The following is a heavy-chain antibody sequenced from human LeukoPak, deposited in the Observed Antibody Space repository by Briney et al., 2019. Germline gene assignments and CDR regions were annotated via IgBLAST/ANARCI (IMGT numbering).Heavy chain of an antibody. J-gene: IGHJ4*02. CDR3: ARTRIAVAGYFDY. CDR2: IYSGGST. CDR1: GFTVSSNY. V-gene: IGHV3-53*01. D-gene: IGHD6-19*01. Sequence: WGSLRLSCAASGFTVSSNYMSWVRQAPGKGLEWVSVIYSGGSTYYADSVKGRFTISRDNSKNTLYLQMNSLRAEDTAVYYCARTRIAVAGYFDYWGQGTLVAVTS.